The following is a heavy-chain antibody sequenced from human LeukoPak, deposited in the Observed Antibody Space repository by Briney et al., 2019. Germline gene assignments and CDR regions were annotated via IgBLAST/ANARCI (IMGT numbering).Heavy chain of an antibody. D-gene: IGHD4-17*01. Sequence: GESLKISCKGSGYSFTSYWIGWVRQMPGKGLEWMGIIYPADSNTRYSPSFQDQVTISADKSVNTAYLQWSSLKASDTAMYYCTRSYGDYRSLDYWGQRTLVTVSS. CDR2: IYPADSNT. J-gene: IGHJ4*02. CDR3: TRSYGDYRSLDY. V-gene: IGHV5-51*01. CDR1: GYSFTSYW.